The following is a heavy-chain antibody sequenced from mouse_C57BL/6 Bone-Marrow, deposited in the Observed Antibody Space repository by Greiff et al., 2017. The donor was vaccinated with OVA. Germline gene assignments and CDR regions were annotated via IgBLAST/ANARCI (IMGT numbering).Heavy chain of an antibody. J-gene: IGHJ2*01. CDR1: GYSITSDY. Sequence: EVMLVESGPGLAKPSQTLSLTCSVTGYSITSDYWNWIRKFPGNKLECMGYISYSGSTYYNPSLKCRISITRDTSKYQYYLQLNSVSTEDTATYYCARERLGRGFDYWGQGPTLTVSS. D-gene: IGHD4-1*01. CDR3: ARERLGRGFDY. V-gene: IGHV3-8*01. CDR2: ISYSGST.